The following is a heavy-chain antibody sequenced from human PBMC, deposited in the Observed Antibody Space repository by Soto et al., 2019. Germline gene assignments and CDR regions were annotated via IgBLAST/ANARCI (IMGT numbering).Heavy chain of an antibody. Sequence: ASVKVSCKASGYSFTGYSMHWVRQAPGQGLEWMGWINPKNGATNYARKFQGWVTMTTDTSTSTAYMELRSLRSDDTAVYYRARDLANNWFDPWGQGTLVTVSS. J-gene: IGHJ5*02. V-gene: IGHV1-2*04. CDR1: GYSFTGYS. CDR3: ARDLANNWFDP. CDR2: INPKNGAT.